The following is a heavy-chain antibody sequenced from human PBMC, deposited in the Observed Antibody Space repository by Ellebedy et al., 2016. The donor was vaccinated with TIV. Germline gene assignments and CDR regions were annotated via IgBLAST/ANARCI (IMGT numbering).Heavy chain of an antibody. V-gene: IGHV4-59*01. J-gene: IGHJ4*02. CDR2: ILYSGAT. D-gene: IGHD6-19*01. CDR1: GGSMISYY. Sequence: MPSETLSLTCSVSGGSMISYYWSWIRQPPGKGLEYIGSILYSGATNYSPSLRSRVTMSVDTSKSHFSLNLVSVTAADTAVYFYARDRRGSGWYIDFWGRGALVTVSS. CDR3: ARDRRGSGWYIDF.